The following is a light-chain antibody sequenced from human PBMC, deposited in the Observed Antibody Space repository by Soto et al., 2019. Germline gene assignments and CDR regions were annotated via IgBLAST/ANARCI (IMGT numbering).Light chain of an antibody. CDR1: PSVLYSFNNKNY. V-gene: IGKV4-1*01. CDR2: WAS. CDR3: QQYYKTPWT. J-gene: IGKJ1*01. Sequence: IVITPPPASLAEPLGPTGPINCKSTPSVLYSFNNKNYAGWHQQKRGQPPKLLIYWASTRESGVPELSAGSGSGKDSTLTISSLQAEDVAVYYCQQYYKTPWTFGQGTKVDIK.